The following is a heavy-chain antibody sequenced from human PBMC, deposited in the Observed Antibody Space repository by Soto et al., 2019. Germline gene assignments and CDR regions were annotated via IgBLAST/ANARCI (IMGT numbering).Heavy chain of an antibody. V-gene: IGHV3-30*18. J-gene: IGHJ3*02. CDR2: ISYDGTNK. Sequence: PGGSLRLSCAASGFTFRSFGMHWIRQAPGKGLEWVALISYDGTNKYYVDSVRGRFTISRDNSKNTLCLEMNTLRVEDTAVYYCAKVLPATGIEGGGDAFDIWGQGTMVTVSS. D-gene: IGHD1-26*01. CDR1: GFTFRSFG. CDR3: AKVLPATGIEGGGDAFDI.